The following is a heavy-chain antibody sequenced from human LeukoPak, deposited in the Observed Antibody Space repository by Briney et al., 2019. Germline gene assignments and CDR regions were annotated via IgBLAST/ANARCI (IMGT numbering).Heavy chain of an antibody. D-gene: IGHD2-2*01. CDR1: GFTFSSYA. Sequence: GGSLRLSCAASGFTFSSYAMHWVRQAPGKGLEWVAVISSDGNNKFYADSVKGRFPISKDNSKNTLYLQMTSLRAEDTAVYYCARDEYLWVVIQLGLFDYWGQGTLVTVSS. J-gene: IGHJ4*02. V-gene: IGHV3-30-3*01. CDR3: ARDEYLWVVIQLGLFDY. CDR2: ISSDGNNK.